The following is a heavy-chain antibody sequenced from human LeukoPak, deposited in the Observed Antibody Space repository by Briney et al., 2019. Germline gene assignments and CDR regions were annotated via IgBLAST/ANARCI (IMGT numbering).Heavy chain of an antibody. J-gene: IGHJ6*03. V-gene: IGHV3-66*01. D-gene: IGHD6-19*01. CDR2: IYSGGST. CDR1: EFSFSSNY. Sequence: GGSLRLSCAASEFSFSSNYMTWVRQAPGKGLEWVSLIYSGGSTYYADSVKGRFTISRDNANYSLYLQMNSLRAEDAAVYYCARSIAVAGPADYYYYYYMDVWGKGTTVTVSS. CDR3: ARSIAVAGPADYYYYYYMDV.